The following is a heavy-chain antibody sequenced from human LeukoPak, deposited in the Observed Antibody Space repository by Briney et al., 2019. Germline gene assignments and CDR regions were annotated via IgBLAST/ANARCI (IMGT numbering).Heavy chain of an antibody. V-gene: IGHV4-61*02. CDR1: GGSISSGSYY. D-gene: IGHD3-10*01. J-gene: IGHJ6*03. Sequence: SQTLSLTCTVSGGSISSGSYYWSWIRQPAGKGLEWNGRIYTSGSTNYNPSLKSRVTISVDTSKNQFSLKLSSVTAADTAVYYCAREAGSYFDGYYYYYMDVWGKGTTVTVSS. CDR2: IYTSGST. CDR3: AREAGSYFDGYYYYYMDV.